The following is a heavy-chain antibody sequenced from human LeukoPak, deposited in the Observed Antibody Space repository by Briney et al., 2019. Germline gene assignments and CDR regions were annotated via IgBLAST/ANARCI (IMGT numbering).Heavy chain of an antibody. D-gene: IGHD1-1*01. CDR2: IRSSIYGGTP. CDR3: SREWGNGNDLRPDS. Sequence: GGSLRLSCTSSGFTFREFAVSWFRQAPGKGLEWIGFIRSSIYGGTPKAAASVKGRFIYSRDDSKGVAYLRMNSLKTDDTAVYYCSREWGNGNDLRPDSWGQGTLVTVSS. J-gene: IGHJ4*02. CDR1: GFTFREFA. V-gene: IGHV3-49*03.